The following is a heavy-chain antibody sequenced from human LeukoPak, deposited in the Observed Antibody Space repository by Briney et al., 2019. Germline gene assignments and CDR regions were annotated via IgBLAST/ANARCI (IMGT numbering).Heavy chain of an antibody. V-gene: IGHV6-1*01. Sequence: SQTLSLTCAISGDSVSINSAAWNRSRQSPSRGLEWLGRTYQRSKWYNDYAVSVKSRTTINPDISKNQFSLQLNSVTPEDTAVYYCARSPSPYSSGWYFDYWGQGTLVTVSS. CDR1: GDSVSINSAA. CDR3: ARSPSPYSSGWYFDY. D-gene: IGHD6-19*01. CDR2: TYQRSKWYN. J-gene: IGHJ4*02.